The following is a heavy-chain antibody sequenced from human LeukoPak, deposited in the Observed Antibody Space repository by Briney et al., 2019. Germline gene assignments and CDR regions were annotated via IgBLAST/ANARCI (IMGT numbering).Heavy chain of an antibody. CDR3: ARHEFDSGSLPYFDY. D-gene: IGHD3-10*01. V-gene: IGHV4-59*08. J-gene: IGHJ4*02. Sequence: NTSETLSLTCTVSGGSIRGYYWSWMRQPPGEGLEWIGYIYYSGSTNYNPSLKSRVTISVDTSKNQFSLKLSAVTAADTAVYYCARHEFDSGSLPYFDYWGQGILVTVSS. CDR2: IYYSGST. CDR1: GGSIRGYY.